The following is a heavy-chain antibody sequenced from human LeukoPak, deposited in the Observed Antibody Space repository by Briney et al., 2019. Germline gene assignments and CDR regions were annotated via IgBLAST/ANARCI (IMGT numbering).Heavy chain of an antibody. D-gene: IGHD6-13*01. CDR3: AKGVAAADSHAFDI. V-gene: IGHV3-53*05. J-gene: IGHJ3*02. CDR2: IYSGGST. Sequence: PGGSLRLSCAASGFTVSSNYMSWVRQAPGKGLEWVSVIYSGGSTYYADSVKGRFTISRDNSKNALYLQMNSLRAEDTALYYCAKGVAAADSHAFDIWGQGTMVTVSS. CDR1: GFTVSSNY.